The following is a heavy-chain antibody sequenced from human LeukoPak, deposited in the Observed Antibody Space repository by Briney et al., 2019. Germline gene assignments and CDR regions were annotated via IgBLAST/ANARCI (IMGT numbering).Heavy chain of an antibody. D-gene: IGHD1-26*01. J-gene: IGHJ4*02. Sequence: SETLSLTCTVSGGSICSYYWSWIRQPPGKGLEWIGYIYYSGSTNYNPSLKSRVTISVDTSKNQFSLKLSSVTAADTAVYYCARGGVRKWELLDWGQGTLVTVSS. CDR3: ARGGVRKWELLD. V-gene: IGHV4-59*01. CDR1: GGSICSYY. CDR2: IYYSGST.